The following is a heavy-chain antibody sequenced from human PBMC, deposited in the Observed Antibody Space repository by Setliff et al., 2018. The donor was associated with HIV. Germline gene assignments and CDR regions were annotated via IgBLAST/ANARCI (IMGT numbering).Heavy chain of an antibody. Sequence: ASVKVSCKASGYTFADHFMYWVQQAPGKGLVYMGRVDPENGKTIYAEKFQGRLTITADTSTDTGYMELSSLTSHDTALYYCSTNKWPMIRGVTAFDHWGPGTLVT. J-gene: IGHJ4*02. CDR3: STNKWPMIRGVTAFDH. D-gene: IGHD3-10*01. CDR2: VDPENGKT. CDR1: GYTFADHF. V-gene: IGHV1-69-2*01.